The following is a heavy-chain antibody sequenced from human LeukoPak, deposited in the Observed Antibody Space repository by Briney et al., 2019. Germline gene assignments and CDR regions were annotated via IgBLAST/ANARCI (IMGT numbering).Heavy chain of an antibody. J-gene: IGHJ6*03. Sequence: SETLSLTCTVSGGSISSSSYYWGWIRQPPGKGLEWIGSIYYSGSTYYNPSLKSQVTISVDTSKNQFSLKLSSVTAADTAVYYCARHRYYYRSGSYYGAPYYMDVWGKGTTVTISS. V-gene: IGHV4-39*01. D-gene: IGHD3-10*01. CDR3: ARHRYYYRSGSYYGAPYYMDV. CDR2: IYYSGST. CDR1: GGSISSSSYY.